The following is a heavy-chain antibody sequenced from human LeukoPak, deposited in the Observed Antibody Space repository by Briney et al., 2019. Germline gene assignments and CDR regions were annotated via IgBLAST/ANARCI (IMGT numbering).Heavy chain of an antibody. D-gene: IGHD6-19*01. Sequence: GGSLRLSCAASGFTFSNYRMHWVRQAPGKGLVWVSRISTDGSSTTYADSVKGRFTISRDNAKNTLYLQMDSVRAEDTAVYYCARLTVAGTNNSGQGTLVTVSS. CDR2: ISTDGSST. CDR1: GFTFSNYR. V-gene: IGHV3-74*01. J-gene: IGHJ4*02. CDR3: ARLTVAGTNN.